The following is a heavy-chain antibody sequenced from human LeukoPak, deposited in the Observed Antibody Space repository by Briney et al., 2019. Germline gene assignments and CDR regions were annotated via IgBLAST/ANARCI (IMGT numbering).Heavy chain of an antibody. J-gene: IGHJ1*01. D-gene: IGHD6-13*01. V-gene: IGHV3-7*05. CDR1: GFTFSSYW. CDR2: IKQDGSEK. Sequence: GGSLRLSCAASGFTFSSYWMSWVRQAPGKGLEWVANIKQDGSEKYYVDSVKGRFTISRDNAKSSLYLQMNSLRAEDTAVYYCASNLAAAGTSRYFQHWGQGTLVTVSS. CDR3: ASNLAAAGTSRYFQH.